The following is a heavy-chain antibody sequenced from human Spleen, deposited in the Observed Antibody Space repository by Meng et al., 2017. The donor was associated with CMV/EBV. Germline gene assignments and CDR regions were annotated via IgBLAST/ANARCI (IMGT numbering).Heavy chain of an antibody. Sequence: GESLKISCAASGFTFSSYSMNWVRQAPGKGLEWVSFISSSSDIIYYADSVKGRFTISRDNAKNSLYLQMNSLRAEDTAVYYCARDGHLWFGMRGGVDYWGQGTLVTVSS. CDR1: GFTFSSYS. CDR2: ISSSSDII. D-gene: IGHD3-10*01. J-gene: IGHJ4*02. CDR3: ARDGHLWFGMRGGVDY. V-gene: IGHV3-21*01.